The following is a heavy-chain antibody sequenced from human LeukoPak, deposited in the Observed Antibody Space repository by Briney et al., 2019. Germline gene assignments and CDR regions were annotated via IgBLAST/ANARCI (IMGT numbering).Heavy chain of an antibody. CDR2: IYYSGST. CDR3: ARGAPYYFDY. V-gene: IGHV4-31*03. J-gene: IGHJ4*02. CDR1: SGSISSGGYY. Sequence: SETLSLTCTVSSGSISSGGYYWSWIRQHPGKGLEWIGYIYYSGSTYYNPSLKSRVTMPVDSSKNQFSLKLSSVTAADTAVYYCARGAPYYFDYWGQGTLVTVSS.